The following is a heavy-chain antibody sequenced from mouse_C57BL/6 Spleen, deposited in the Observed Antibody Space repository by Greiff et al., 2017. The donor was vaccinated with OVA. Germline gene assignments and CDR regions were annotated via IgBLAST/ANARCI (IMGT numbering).Heavy chain of an antibody. CDR1: GFTFSNYW. CDR2: IRLKSDNYAT. J-gene: IGHJ3*01. D-gene: IGHD1-1*01. Sequence: EVKVEESGGGLVQPGGSMKLSCVASGFTFSNYWMNWVRQSPEKGLEWVAQIRLKSDNYATHYAESVKGRFTISRDDSKSSVYLQMNNLRAEDTGIYYCTGGYGSSWFAYWGQGTLVTVSA. V-gene: IGHV6-3*01. CDR3: TGGYGSSWFAY.